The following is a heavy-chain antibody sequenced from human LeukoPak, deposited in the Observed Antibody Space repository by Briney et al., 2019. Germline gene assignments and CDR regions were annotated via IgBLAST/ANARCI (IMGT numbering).Heavy chain of an antibody. CDR3: ARDPKGSSDV. CDR1: GGSISSHY. D-gene: IGHD3-10*01. V-gene: IGHV4-59*11. J-gene: IGHJ6*04. CDR2: IYYSGST. Sequence: SETLSLTCTVSGGSISSHYWSWIRQPPGKGLEWIGYIYYSGSTNYNPSLKSRVTISVDTSKNQFSLKLSSVTAADTAVYYSARDPKGSSDVWGKGTTVTVSS.